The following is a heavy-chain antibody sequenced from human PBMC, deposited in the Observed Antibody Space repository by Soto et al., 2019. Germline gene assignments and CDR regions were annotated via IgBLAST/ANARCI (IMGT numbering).Heavy chain of an antibody. J-gene: IGHJ4*02. CDR1: GGSFSGYY. D-gene: IGHD6-6*01. Sequence: SETLSLTCAVYGGSFSGYYWSWIRQPPGKGLEWIGEINHSGSTNYNPSLKSRVTISVDTSKNQFSLKLSSVTAADTAVYYCARGVGVSSSWPEDCWGQGTLVTVSS. CDR3: ARGVGVSSSWPEDC. V-gene: IGHV4-34*01. CDR2: INHSGST.